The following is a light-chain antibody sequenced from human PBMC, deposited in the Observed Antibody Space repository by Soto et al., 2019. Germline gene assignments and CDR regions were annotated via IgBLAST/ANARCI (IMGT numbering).Light chain of an antibody. CDR1: QGVTPAY. V-gene: IGKV3D-11*01. Sequence: EIVLTQSPGTLSLSPGERATLSCRASQGVTPAYLAWYQHKPGQAPRLLIYLASNRAAGVPARFSGSGSGTDFTLTISDVEPEDFAVYYCQQRSSWPFTFGPGTKVDIK. J-gene: IGKJ3*01. CDR2: LAS. CDR3: QQRSSWPFT.